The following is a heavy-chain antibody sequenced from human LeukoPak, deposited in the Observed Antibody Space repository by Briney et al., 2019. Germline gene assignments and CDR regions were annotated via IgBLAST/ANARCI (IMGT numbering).Heavy chain of an antibody. CDR3: AKEGSMFGVVNWFDP. D-gene: IGHD3-3*01. J-gene: IGHJ5*02. CDR1: GFTFNTYG. CDR2: ISGSGGST. Sequence: GGSLRLSCAASGFTFNTYGMSWVRQAPGKGLEWVSAISGSGGSTYYADSVKGRFTISRDSSKNTLYLQMNSLRAEDTAVYYCAKEGSMFGVVNWFDPWGQGTLVTVSS. V-gene: IGHV3-23*01.